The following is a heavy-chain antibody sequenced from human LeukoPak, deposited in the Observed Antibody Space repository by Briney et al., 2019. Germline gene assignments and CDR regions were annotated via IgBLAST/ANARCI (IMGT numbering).Heavy chain of an antibody. D-gene: IGHD3-22*01. CDR1: GYTFTSYY. Sequence: GASVKVSCKASGYTFTSYYMHWVRQAPGQGLEWMGIINPSGGSTSYAQKFQGRVTMTRDTSTSTVYMELSSLRSEDTAVYYCARELRWVGTQVVTTYYYYYGMDVWGQGTTVTVSS. CDR2: INPSGGST. J-gene: IGHJ6*02. CDR3: ARELRWVGTQVVTTYYYYYGMDV. V-gene: IGHV1-46*01.